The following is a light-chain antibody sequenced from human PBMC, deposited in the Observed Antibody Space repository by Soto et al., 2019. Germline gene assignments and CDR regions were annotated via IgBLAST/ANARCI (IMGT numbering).Light chain of an antibody. J-gene: IGKJ2*01. CDR1: QDISNY. CDR3: QQYDNLRYT. Sequence: DIQMTQSPSSLSASVGDRVTITCQASQDISNYLNWYQHKPGKAPKLLIYDASNLETGVPSRFTGSGSGTDFTFTISSLQPEDIGTYYCQQYDNLRYTFGQGTKLESK. V-gene: IGKV1-33*01. CDR2: DAS.